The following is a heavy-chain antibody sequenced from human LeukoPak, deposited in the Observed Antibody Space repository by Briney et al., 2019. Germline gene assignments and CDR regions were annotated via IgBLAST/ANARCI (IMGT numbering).Heavy chain of an antibody. CDR2: INTNKGDV. J-gene: IGHJ4*02. CDR3: VRVRSYTYGFDY. Sequence: ASVNVSCKASRYTYTDHQMHWVRRAPAQRLEGPGRINTNKGDVNYAQKFQGRVTVISDTSISTAYKELSSLRSDDTAVYYCVRVRSYTYGFDYWGQRTLVTVSS. CDR1: RYTYTDHQ. D-gene: IGHD5-18*01. V-gene: IGHV1-2*02.